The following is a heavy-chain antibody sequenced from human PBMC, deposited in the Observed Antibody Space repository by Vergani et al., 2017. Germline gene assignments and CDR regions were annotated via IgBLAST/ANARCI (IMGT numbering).Heavy chain of an antibody. D-gene: IGHD1-20*01. V-gene: IGHV4-39*01. J-gene: IGHJ3*02. CDR1: GGSISSSSYY. CDR2: IYYSGST. Sequence: QLQLQESGPGLVKPSETLSLTCTVSGGSISSSSYYWGWIRQPPGKGLEWIGSIYYSGSTYYNPSLKSRVTISVYTSKNQFSLKLSSVTAADTAVYYCARRITGYDAFDIWGQWTMVTVSS. CDR3: ARRITGYDAFDI.